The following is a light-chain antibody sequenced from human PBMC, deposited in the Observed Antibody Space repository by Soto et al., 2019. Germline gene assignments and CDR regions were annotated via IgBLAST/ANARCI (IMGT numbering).Light chain of an antibody. Sequence: QSVLTQPPSASGTPGQRVTISCSGSSSNIGSNTVSWYQQLPGTAPDLLIYSDYDRPSGVPDRFPGSKSGTAASLAISGLQSEDEADDYCATWDDSLSGYVFGAGTKVTVL. CDR2: SDY. CDR3: ATWDDSLSGYV. CDR1: SSNIGSNT. V-gene: IGLV1-44*01. J-gene: IGLJ1*01.